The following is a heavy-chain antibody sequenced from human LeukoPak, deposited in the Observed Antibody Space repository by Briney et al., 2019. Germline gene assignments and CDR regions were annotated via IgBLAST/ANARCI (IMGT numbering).Heavy chain of an antibody. V-gene: IGHV4-4*07. CDR2: IYTSGST. CDR1: GGSISSYY. D-gene: IGHD2-15*01. CDR3: AREGKGSGGSHDWYYFDY. Sequence: SETLSLTCTVSGGSISSYYWSWIRQPAGKGLEWIGRIYTSGSTNYNPSLKSRVTMSVDTSKNQFSLKLGSVTAADTAVYYCAREGKGSGGSHDWYYFDYWGQGTLVTVSS. J-gene: IGHJ4*02.